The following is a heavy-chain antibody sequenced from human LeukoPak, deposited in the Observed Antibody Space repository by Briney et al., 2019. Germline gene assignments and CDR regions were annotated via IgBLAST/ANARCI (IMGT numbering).Heavy chain of an antibody. J-gene: IGHJ3*01. CDR1: GFSFSSYN. Sequence: GGSLRLSCEASGFSFSSYNMDWVRQTPGKGLEWISSITTSSTYTFYADSVKGRFTISRDNARNSLYLQMNSLRAEDTAVYYCARDFLHLGGWGQGTMVTVSS. CDR3: ARDFLHLGG. V-gene: IGHV3-21*01. CDR2: ITTSSTYT. D-gene: IGHD3-16*01.